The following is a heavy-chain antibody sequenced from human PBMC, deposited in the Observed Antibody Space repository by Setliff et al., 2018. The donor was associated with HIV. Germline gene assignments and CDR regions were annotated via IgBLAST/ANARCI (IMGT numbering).Heavy chain of an antibody. CDR2: ISHDGSTQ. J-gene: IGHJ6*03. CDR1: GFTSSNYV. CDR3: AKNARDYYYYYMDV. V-gene: IGHV3-30-3*02. Sequence: GGSLRLSCVASGFTSSNYVLHWVRQAPGKGLEWVAAISHDGSTQYYADSLMGRFTISRDNSKNTLYLQMNSLRTEDTAVYYCAKNARDYYYYYMDVWGKGTTVTVSS.